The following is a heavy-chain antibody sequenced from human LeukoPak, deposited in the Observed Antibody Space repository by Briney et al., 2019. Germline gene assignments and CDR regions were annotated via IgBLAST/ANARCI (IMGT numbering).Heavy chain of an antibody. CDR2: INPNSGGT. J-gene: IGHJ4*02. CDR3: ARGTAFSINSLAY. D-gene: IGHD3-3*02. Sequence: ASVKVSCKASGYTFTGYYIHWVRQAPGQGLEWMGWINPNSGGTDYAQKFQARVTMTRDTSITTAYMELSRLRSDDTAVYYCARGTAFSINSLAYWGQGTLVTVSS. CDR1: GYTFTGYY. V-gene: IGHV1-2*02.